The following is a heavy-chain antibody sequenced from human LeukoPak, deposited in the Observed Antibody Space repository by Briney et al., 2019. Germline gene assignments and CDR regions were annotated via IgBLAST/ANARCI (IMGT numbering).Heavy chain of an antibody. V-gene: IGHV3-23*01. Sequence: GGSLRLSCAASGFTFSSYAMSWVRQAPGKGLEWVSATSGSGGSTYYADSVKGRFTISRDNSKNTLYLQMNSLRAEDTAVYYCAKETTVTAYYYYYYGMDVWGQGTTVTVSS. CDR2: TSGSGGST. J-gene: IGHJ6*02. CDR3: AKETTVTAYYYYYYGMDV. CDR1: GFTFSSYA. D-gene: IGHD4-17*01.